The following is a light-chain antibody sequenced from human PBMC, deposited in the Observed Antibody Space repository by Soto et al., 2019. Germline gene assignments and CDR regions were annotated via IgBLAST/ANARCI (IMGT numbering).Light chain of an antibody. J-gene: IGKJ5*01. CDR3: QQYHNWPPIT. CDR1: QSVSSSY. CDR2: GAS. Sequence: VLTQSPSTLSLSPGRRSTLACRASQSVSSSYLAWYQQKPGQAPRLXIYGASTRATGVPARFSGSGSGTEFTLTISSLQSQDFAVYYCQQYHNWPPITFGQGTRLEI. V-gene: IGKV3-15*01.